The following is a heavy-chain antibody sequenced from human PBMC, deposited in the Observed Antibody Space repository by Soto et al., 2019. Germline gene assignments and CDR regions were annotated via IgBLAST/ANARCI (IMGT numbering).Heavy chain of an antibody. CDR1: GFTFENYA. Sequence: GGSLRLSCEVSGFTFENYAMNWVRRAPGKGLEWVSSISNIGGQTYYADSVKGRFTISRDMSKKTVHLRMNNLRADDTGVYFCAKEMWGWSYDIFGVDISFDHWGQGTPVTVS. J-gene: IGHJ4*02. V-gene: IGHV3-23*01. CDR3: AKEMWGWSYDIFGVDISFDH. CDR2: ISNIGGQT. D-gene: IGHD3-9*01.